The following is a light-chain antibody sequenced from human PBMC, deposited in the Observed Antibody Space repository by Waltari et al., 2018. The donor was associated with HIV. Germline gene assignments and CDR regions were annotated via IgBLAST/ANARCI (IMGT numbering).Light chain of an antibody. CDR1: SSDVGSYYL. J-gene: IGLJ2*01. CDR2: EGS. V-gene: IGLV2-23*01. CDR3: CSYAGSSTLVV. Sequence: QSALTQPASVSGSPGQSITISCTGTSSDVGSYYLVSWYQQNPGKAPKLMIYEGSKRPSGVSNRFSGSKSGNTASLTISGLQAEDEADYYCCSYAGSSTLVVFGGGTKLTVL.